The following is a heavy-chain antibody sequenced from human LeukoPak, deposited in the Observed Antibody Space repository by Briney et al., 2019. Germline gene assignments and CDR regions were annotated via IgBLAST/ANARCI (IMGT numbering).Heavy chain of an antibody. Sequence: GGSLRPSCAASGFTFSSSAMSWVRQAPGKGLEWISAISGSGGNTFQADSVKGRFTISRDNSKNTLYLQLNSLRAEDTAVYYCAKMTTVVIDYWGQGTLVTVSS. J-gene: IGHJ4*02. CDR3: AKMTTVVIDY. CDR1: GFTFSSSA. CDR2: ISGSGGNT. D-gene: IGHD4-23*01. V-gene: IGHV3-23*01.